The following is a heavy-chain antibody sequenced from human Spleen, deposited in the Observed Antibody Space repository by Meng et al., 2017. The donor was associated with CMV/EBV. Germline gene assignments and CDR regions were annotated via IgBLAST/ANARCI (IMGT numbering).Heavy chain of an antibody. V-gene: IGHV1-18*01. Sequence: ASVKVSCKASGYTFTIYGITWVRQAPGQRLECMGRISAYNGDTNYAQKLQGRVTMTTDSSTSTAYMELRSLRPDDTAVYYCARVRGYGPPDYWGQGTLVTVSS. CDR1: GYTFTIYG. CDR2: ISAYNGDT. J-gene: IGHJ4*02. D-gene: IGHD5-12*01. CDR3: ARVRGYGPPDY.